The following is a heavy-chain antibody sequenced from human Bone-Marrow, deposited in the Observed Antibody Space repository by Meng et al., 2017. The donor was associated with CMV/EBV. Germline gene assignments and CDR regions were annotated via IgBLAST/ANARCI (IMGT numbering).Heavy chain of an antibody. V-gene: IGHV1-46*01. CDR3: TRAGRGVPGDFDY. D-gene: IGHD3-10*01. CDR1: GYTFRTYY. Sequence: ASVKVSCKTSGYTFRTYYIHWVRQVSGQGLEWMGIINPTGGKTRYAQKFQDRIIMTTDTSTSTVYMELGSLRSEDTALYYCTRAGRGVPGDFDYWGQGTRVTVSS. CDR2: INPTGGKT. J-gene: IGHJ4*02.